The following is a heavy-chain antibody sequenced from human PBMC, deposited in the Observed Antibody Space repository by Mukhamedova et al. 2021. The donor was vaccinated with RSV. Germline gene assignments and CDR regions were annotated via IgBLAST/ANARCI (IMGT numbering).Heavy chain of an antibody. Sequence: GSTNYNPSLKSRVTISVDTSKNQFSLKLSSVTAADTAVYYCARGGSGSYSWGQGTLVTVPS. D-gene: IGHD3-10*01. J-gene: IGHJ5*02. CDR3: ARGGSGSYS. CDR2: GST. V-gene: IGHV4-59*09.